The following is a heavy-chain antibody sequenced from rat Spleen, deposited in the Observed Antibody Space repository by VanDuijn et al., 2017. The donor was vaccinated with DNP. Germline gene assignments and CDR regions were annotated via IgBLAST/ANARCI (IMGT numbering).Heavy chain of an antibody. Sequence: EVKLVESGGGVVQSGRSLKLLCAASGFTFSDYYMAWIRQAPTKGLEWVAYIRYDGGSTKYGDSVKGRFTISRDNAKNTLYLQMNSLRSEDMATYYCARWNSGHFDYWGQGVMVPVSS. J-gene: IGHJ2*01. CDR1: GFTFSDYY. D-gene: IGHD4-3*01. CDR2: IRYDGGST. CDR3: ARWNSGHFDY. V-gene: IGHV5-22*01.